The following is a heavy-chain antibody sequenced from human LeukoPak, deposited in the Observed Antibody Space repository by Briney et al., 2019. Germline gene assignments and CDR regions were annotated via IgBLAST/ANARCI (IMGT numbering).Heavy chain of an antibody. CDR2: ISYDGSNK. D-gene: IGHD6-13*01. V-gene: IGHV3-30-3*01. J-gene: IGHJ4*02. CDR1: GFTFSSYA. CDR3: ATSSWYDFVGYFDY. Sequence: GRSLRLSCAASGFTFSSYAMHWVRQAPGKGLEWVAVISYDGSNKYYADSVKGRLTISRDNSKNTLYLQMNSLRAEDTAVYYCATSSWYDFVGYFDYWGQGTLVTFSS.